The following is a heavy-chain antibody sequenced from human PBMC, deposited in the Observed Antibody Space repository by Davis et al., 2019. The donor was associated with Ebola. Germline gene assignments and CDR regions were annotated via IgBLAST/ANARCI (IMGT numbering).Heavy chain of an antibody. D-gene: IGHD3-3*01. V-gene: IGHV3-23*01. CDR1: VITFSSYA. Sequence: PGGSLRLSCADSVITFSSYAMTWVRQAPGKVLEWVSAISGSGGSTYYADSVKGRFTISRDNSKKTLYLQMNSLRAEDTAVYYCAKSGLSFGVVKYHYGMDVWGKGTTVTVSS. CDR2: ISGSGGST. J-gene: IGHJ6*04. CDR3: AKSGLSFGVVKYHYGMDV.